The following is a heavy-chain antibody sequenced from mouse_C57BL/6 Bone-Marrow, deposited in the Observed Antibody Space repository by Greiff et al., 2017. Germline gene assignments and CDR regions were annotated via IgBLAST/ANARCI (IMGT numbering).Heavy chain of an antibody. D-gene: IGHD6-1*01. CDR2: INPKDGGT. Sequence: EVQLQQSGPELVKPGASVKISCKASGYTFNDYYMNWVKQSNGKGLEWIGDINPKDGGTRYNPKFKGKATLTVDKSSSTAYRELRSLTSEDCAVYYCAREYCSASPWYFDFWGTGTTVTVSS. CDR3: AREYCSASPWYFDF. CDR1: GYTFNDYY. J-gene: IGHJ1*03. V-gene: IGHV1-26*01.